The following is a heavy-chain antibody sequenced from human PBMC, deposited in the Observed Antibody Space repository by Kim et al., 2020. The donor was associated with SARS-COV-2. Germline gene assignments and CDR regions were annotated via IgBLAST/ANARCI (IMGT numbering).Heavy chain of an antibody. CDR3: ARDYYDSGNQH. J-gene: IGHJ1*01. CDR2: IYHSGGT. V-gene: IGHV4-38-2*02. Sequence: SETLSLTCTVSGYSISSGYYWGWIRQPPGKGLEWIGSIYHSGGTSYNPSLTSRVTISVDTSKHQFSLKLSSVTAADTAVYYCARDYYDSGNQHWCQGTLVTVSS. CDR1: GYSISSGYY. D-gene: IGHD3-22*01.